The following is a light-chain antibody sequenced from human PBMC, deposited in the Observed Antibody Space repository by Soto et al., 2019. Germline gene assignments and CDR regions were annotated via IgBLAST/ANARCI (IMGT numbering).Light chain of an antibody. CDR2: GAS. CDR1: QSVGSN. CDR3: QQYNNWPPERT. V-gene: IGKV3-15*01. Sequence: EIVMTQSPATLSVSPGERATLSCRASQSVGSNLAWYQQKPGQAPRLLIYGASTRATGIPARFSGSGSGTAFTLTISSLQSEDFAIYFCQQYNNWPPERTFGQGTKVEIK. J-gene: IGKJ1*01.